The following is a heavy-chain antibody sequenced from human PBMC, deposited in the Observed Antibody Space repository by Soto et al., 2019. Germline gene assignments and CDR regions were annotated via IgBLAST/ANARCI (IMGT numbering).Heavy chain of an antibody. Sequence: GASVKVSCKASGYTFTTYGISWVRQAPGQGLEWVGWINPYNRQTNYPQKFQGRVTMTTDTSTTTAYMELRSLRSDDTAIYYCTRDPDGPTVFDFWGLGSLVTVSS. CDR1: GYTFTTYG. CDR3: TRDPDGPTVFDF. J-gene: IGHJ4*02. CDR2: INPYNRQT. V-gene: IGHV1-18*01. D-gene: IGHD4-4*01.